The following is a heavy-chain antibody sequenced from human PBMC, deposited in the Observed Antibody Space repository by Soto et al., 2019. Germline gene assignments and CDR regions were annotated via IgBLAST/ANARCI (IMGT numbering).Heavy chain of an antibody. CDR3: ARRGKGVGGSGSYHYYYYYMDV. CDR2: IYYSGST. Sequence: SETLSLTCTVSGGSISSYYWSWIRQPPGKGLEWIGYIYYSGSTNYNPSLKSRVTISVDTSKNQFSLKLSSVTAADTAVYYCARRGKGVGGSGSYHYYYYYMDVWGKGTTVTVS. V-gene: IGHV4-59*08. J-gene: IGHJ6*03. CDR1: GGSISSYY. D-gene: IGHD3-10*01.